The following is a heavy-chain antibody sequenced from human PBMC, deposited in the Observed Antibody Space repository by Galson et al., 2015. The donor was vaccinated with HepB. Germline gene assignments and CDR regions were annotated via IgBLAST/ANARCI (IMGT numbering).Heavy chain of an antibody. J-gene: IGHJ4*02. V-gene: IGHV3-23*01. CDR2: ISGSGGST. D-gene: IGHD3-22*01. CDR3: AAPRRRHYYDSSGYPRY. CDR1: GFTFSSYA. Sequence: SLRLSCAASGFTFSSYAMSWVRQAPGKGLEWVSAISGSGGSTYYADSVKGRFTISRDNSKNTLYLQMNSLRAEDTAVYYCAAPRRRHYYDSSGYPRYWGQATLVTGSS.